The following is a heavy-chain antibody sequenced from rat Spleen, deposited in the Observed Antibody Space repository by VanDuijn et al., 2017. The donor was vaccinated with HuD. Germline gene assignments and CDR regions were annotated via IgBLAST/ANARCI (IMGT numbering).Heavy chain of an antibody. V-gene: IGHV3-1*01. CDR2: INGAGST. D-gene: IGHD1-10*01. CDR1: GYSITSNY. CDR3: ARRRGQVYNNYFDY. Sequence: EVQLQESGPGLVKPSQSLSLTCSVTGYSITSNYWGWIRKFPGNKLEWMGYINGAGSTNYNPPLKSQISITRDTSKNQFFLQLNSVTTEDTATYYCARRRGQVYNNYFDYWGQGVMVTVSS. J-gene: IGHJ2*01.